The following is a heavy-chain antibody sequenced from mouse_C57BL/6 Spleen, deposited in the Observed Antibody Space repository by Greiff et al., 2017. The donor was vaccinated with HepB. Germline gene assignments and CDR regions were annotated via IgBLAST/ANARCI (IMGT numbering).Heavy chain of an antibody. V-gene: IGHV1-80*01. D-gene: IGHD3-2*02. CDR2: IYPGDGDT. CDR3: ARSGQVRGSGALYFDY. Sequence: VKLQQSGAELVKPGASVKISCKASGYAFSSYWMNWVKQRPGKGLEWIGQIYPGDGDTNYNGKFKGKATLTADKSSSTAYMQLSSLTSEDSAVYFCARSGQVRGSGALYFDYWGQGTTLTVSS. CDR1: GYAFSSYW. J-gene: IGHJ2*01.